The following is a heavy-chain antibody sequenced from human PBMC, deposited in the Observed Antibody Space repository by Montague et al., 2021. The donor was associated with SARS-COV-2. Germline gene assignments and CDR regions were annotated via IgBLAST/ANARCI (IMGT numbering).Heavy chain of an antibody. CDR1: GDSVSSNSAA. D-gene: IGHD2-2*01. Sequence: CAISGDSVSSNSAAWNWIRQSPSRGLEWLGRTYYRSKWYNDYAAXVKSRITINPDTSKNQFSLQLNSVTPEDTGVYYCARGFDSAMVKFDDWGQGTLVTVSS. CDR3: ARGFDSAMVKFDD. J-gene: IGHJ4*02. V-gene: IGHV6-1*01. CDR2: TYYRSKWYN.